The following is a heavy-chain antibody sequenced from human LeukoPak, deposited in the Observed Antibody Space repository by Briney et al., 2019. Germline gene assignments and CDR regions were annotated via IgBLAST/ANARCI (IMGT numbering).Heavy chain of an antibody. Sequence: PGRSLRLSCAASGFAFDDYAVHWVRQAPGKGLEWVSSISWNSGSIGYADSVKGRFTISRDNAKNSLYLQMNSLRAEDTALYYCARGSRSTHFDYWGQGTLVTVSS. J-gene: IGHJ4*02. V-gene: IGHV3-9*01. CDR3: ARGSRSTHFDY. CDR1: GFAFDDYA. CDR2: ISWNSGSI. D-gene: IGHD2-15*01.